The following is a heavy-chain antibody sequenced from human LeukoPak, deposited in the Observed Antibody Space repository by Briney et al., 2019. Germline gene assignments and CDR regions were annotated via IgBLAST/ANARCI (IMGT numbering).Heavy chain of an antibody. CDR1: GFTFSSYE. V-gene: IGHV3-48*03. Sequence: QTGGSLRLSCAASGFTFSSYEMNWVRQAPGKGLEWVSYISSSGSTIYYADSVKGRFTISRDNAKNSLYLQMNSLRAEDTAVYYCARGARIAAAAFDYWGQGTPVTVSS. CDR3: ARGARIAAAAFDY. J-gene: IGHJ4*02. CDR2: ISSSGSTI. D-gene: IGHD6-13*01.